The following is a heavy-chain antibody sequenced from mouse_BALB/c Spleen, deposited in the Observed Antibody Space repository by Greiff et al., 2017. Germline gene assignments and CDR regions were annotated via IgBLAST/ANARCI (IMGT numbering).Heavy chain of an antibody. CDR1: GFTFSSFG. CDR2: ISSGSSTI. D-gene: IGHD2-10*01. V-gene: IGHV5-17*02. CDR3: AKNTYYGNYYAMDY. Sequence: EVKVVESGGGLVQPGGSRKLSCAASGFTFSSFGMHWVRQAPEKGLEWVAYISSGSSTIYYADTVKGRFTISRDNPKNTLFLQMTSLRSEDTAMYYCAKNTYYGNYYAMDYWGQGTSVTVSS. J-gene: IGHJ4*01.